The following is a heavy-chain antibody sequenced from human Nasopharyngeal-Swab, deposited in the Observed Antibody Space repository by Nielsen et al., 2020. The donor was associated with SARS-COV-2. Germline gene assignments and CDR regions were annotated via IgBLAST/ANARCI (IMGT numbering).Heavy chain of an antibody. CDR3: ARDPHMDTAMDPYYYYGMDA. V-gene: IGHV3-21*01. Sequence: GGSLRLSCAASGFTFSSYSMNWVRQAPGKGLEWVSSISSSSSYIYYADSVKGRFTISRDDAKNSLYLQMNSLRAEDTAVYYCARDPHMDTAMDPYYYYGMDAWGQGTTVTVSS. J-gene: IGHJ6*02. D-gene: IGHD5-18*01. CDR1: GFTFSSYS. CDR2: ISSSSSYI.